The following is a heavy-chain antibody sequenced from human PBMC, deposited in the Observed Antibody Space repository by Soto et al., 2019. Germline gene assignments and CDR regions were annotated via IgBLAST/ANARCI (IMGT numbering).Heavy chain of an antibody. CDR3: ATGSGWYSPDY. CDR2: IDNDGSSR. D-gene: IGHD6-19*01. V-gene: IGHV3-74*01. Sequence: PGGSLRLSCAASGFTFSSNWMHWVRKGPGKGLVWVSRIDNDGSSRDYADSVKGRFTISRDNAKNTLYLEMSSLRAEDTAVYYCATGSGWYSPDYWGQGTLVTVSS. CDR1: GFTFSSNW. J-gene: IGHJ4*02.